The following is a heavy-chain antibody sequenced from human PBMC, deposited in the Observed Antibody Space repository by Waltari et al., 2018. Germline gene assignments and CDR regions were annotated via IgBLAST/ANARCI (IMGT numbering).Heavy chain of an antibody. J-gene: IGHJ4*02. CDR3: ARLRRSNWSFEV. Sequence: QVQLQQWGAGLLEPSETLSVTCAVSGGSFTGYYWTLIRQSPGMGLEWIGEINHSGDTDYNPSLKSRVIISVDTPKRQFSLRLSSVTAADTAVYYCARLRRSNWSFEVWGQGTLVTVSS. CDR1: GGSFTGYY. CDR2: INHSGDT. V-gene: IGHV4-34*01. D-gene: IGHD6-13*01.